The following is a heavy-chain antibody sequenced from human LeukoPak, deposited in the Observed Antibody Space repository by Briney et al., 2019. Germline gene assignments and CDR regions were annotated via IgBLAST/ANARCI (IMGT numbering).Heavy chain of an antibody. CDR3: AKRYYYGSGSFDY. Sequence: GSLRLSCAASGFTFSSYWMSWVRQAPGKGLEWVSAITNSGGSTYYADSVKGRFTISRDNSKRTLYLQMNSLTAEDTAVYYCAKRYYYGSGSFDYWGQGTLVTVSS. V-gene: IGHV3-23*01. D-gene: IGHD3-10*01. J-gene: IGHJ4*02. CDR2: ITNSGGST. CDR1: GFTFSSYW.